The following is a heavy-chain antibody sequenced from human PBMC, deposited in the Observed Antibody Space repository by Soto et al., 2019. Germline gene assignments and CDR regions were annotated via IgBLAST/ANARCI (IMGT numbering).Heavy chain of an antibody. CDR2: ISYDGSNK. CDR1: GFTFSSYG. J-gene: IGHJ4*02. CDR3: AKDRGRIVVVTAIGGVLDY. V-gene: IGHV3-30*18. Sequence: QVQLVESGGGVVQPGRSLRLSCAASGFTFSSYGMHWVRQAPGKGLEWVAVISYDGSNKYYADSVKGRFTISRDNSKNTLYLQMNSLRAEDTAVYYCAKDRGRIVVVTAIGGVLDYRGQGTLVTVSS. D-gene: IGHD2-21*02.